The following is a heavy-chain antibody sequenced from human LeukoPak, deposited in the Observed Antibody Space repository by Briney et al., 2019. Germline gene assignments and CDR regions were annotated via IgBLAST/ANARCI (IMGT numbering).Heavy chain of an antibody. CDR2: IHTSGST. J-gene: IGHJ3*02. Sequence: SETLSLTCTVSGGSISTYYWSWIRQSAGKGLEWIGRIHTSGSTNYNPSLKSRVTMSVDTSKNQFSLKVSSVTAADTGVYYCARMDPMITFGGARAFDIWGQGTMVTVSS. V-gene: IGHV4-4*07. CDR3: ARMDPMITFGGARAFDI. D-gene: IGHD3-16*01. CDR1: GGSISTYY.